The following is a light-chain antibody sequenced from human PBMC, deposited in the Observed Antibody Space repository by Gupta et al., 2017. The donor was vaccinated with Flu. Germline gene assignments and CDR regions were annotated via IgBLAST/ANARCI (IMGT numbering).Light chain of an antibody. V-gene: IGLV2-11*01. CDR3: CSSEGRSTGV. CDR2: EVS. CDR1: SSDLGGYNY. Sequence: QSALTQPRSVPGSPGQSVTISCTGTSSDLGGYNYVSWYQQHPGKAPKLRIYEVSKRPSGVPDRCAGSKSGTKDFTELSGIQAEDDSSEHCCSSEGRSTGVFGGGTKLTVL. J-gene: IGLJ3*02.